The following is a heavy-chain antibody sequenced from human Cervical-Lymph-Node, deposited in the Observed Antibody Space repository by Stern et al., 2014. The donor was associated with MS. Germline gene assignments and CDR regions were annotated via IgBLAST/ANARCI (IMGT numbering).Heavy chain of an antibody. V-gene: IGHV3-74*03. CDR3: TKDTFGPEDY. D-gene: IGHD3-16*01. CDR2: VNRDGTTT. J-gene: IGHJ4*02. CDR1: GVTFRNYW. Sequence: EVQLVESGGGLVQPGGSLRLSCVGTGVTFRNYWMHWVRQGPGKGLVWVARVNRDGTTTTHADSVKGRFTISRDNAKNTVYLQMNSLRIEDTAVYFCTKDTFGPEDYWGQGTSVAVSS.